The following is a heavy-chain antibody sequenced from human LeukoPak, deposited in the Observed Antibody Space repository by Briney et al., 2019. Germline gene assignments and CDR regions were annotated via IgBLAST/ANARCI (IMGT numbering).Heavy chain of an antibody. CDR1: GFSISSYF. J-gene: IGHJ2*01. CDR3: ARDSSGYVHWYFDL. D-gene: IGHD3-22*01. V-gene: IGHV4-59*01. CDR2: IYYAGST. Sequence: SETLSLTCTVSGFSISSYFWSWIRQPPGKGLEWVGYIYYAGSTNYNPSLKSGVTISVDTSKNQFSLKLTSVTAADTAVYYCARDSSGYVHWYFDLWGRGTLVTVSS.